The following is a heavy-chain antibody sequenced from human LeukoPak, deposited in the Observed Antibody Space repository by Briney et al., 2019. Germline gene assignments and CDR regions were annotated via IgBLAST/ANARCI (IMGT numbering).Heavy chain of an antibody. J-gene: IGHJ4*02. CDR2: FDPEDGET. CDR1: GYTLTELS. D-gene: IGHD3-22*01. CDR3: ARGSDKYYYDSSGYFTLDY. Sequence: GASVKVSCKVSGYTLTELSMHWVRQAPGKGLEWMGGFDPEDGETIYAQKFQGRVTITADESTSTAYMELSSLRSEDTAVYYCARGSDKYYYDSSGYFTLDYWGQGTLVTVSS. V-gene: IGHV1-24*01.